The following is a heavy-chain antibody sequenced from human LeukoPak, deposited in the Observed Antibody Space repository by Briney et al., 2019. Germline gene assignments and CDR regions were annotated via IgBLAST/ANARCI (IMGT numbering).Heavy chain of an antibody. CDR2: ISSSSSYI. Sequence: PGGSLRLSCAASGFTFSSYSMNWVRQAPGKGLEWVSSISSSSSYIYYADSVKGRFTISRDNAKNSLYLQMNSLRAEDTAVYYCASVGYSSSYGLDPWGQGTLVTVSS. CDR3: ASVGYSSSYGLDP. J-gene: IGHJ5*01. CDR1: GFTFSSYS. V-gene: IGHV3-21*01. D-gene: IGHD6-13*01.